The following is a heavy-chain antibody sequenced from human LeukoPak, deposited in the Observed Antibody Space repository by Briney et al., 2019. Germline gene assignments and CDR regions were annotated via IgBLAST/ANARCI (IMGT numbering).Heavy chain of an antibody. V-gene: IGHV4-34*01. CDR2: INHSGST. CDR3: ARGLPVGWLVQSGFFDY. D-gene: IGHD6-19*01. J-gene: IGHJ4*02. Sequence: PSETLSLTCAVYGGPFSGYYWSWIRQPPGKGLEWIGEINHSGSTNYNPSLKSRVTISVDTSKNQFSLKLSSVTAADTAVYYCARGLPVGWLVQSGFFDYWGQGTLVTVSS. CDR1: GGPFSGYY.